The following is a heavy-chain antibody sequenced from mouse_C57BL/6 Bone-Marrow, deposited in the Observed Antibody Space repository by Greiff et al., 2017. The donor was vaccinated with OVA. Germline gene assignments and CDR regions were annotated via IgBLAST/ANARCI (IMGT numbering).Heavy chain of an antibody. CDR2: IYPGDGDT. Sequence: QVQLQQSGPELVKPGASVQISCKASGYAFSSSWMNWVKQRPGKGLEWIGRIYPGDGDTNYNGKFKGKATLTADKSSSTAYMQLSSLTSEDSAVYFCARCYYDYDEGFAYWGQGTLVTVSA. CDR3: ARCYYDYDEGFAY. D-gene: IGHD2-4*01. V-gene: IGHV1-82*01. CDR1: GYAFSSSW. J-gene: IGHJ3*01.